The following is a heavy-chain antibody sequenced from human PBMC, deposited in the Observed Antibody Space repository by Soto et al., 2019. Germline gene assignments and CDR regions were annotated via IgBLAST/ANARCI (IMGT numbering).Heavy chain of an antibody. J-gene: IGHJ4*02. D-gene: IGHD5-18*01. CDR2: ISYDGSNK. CDR3: AKTIGPIQLWCPFDY. V-gene: IGHV3-30*18. CDR1: GFTFSSYG. Sequence: PGGSLRLSCAASGFTFSSYGMHWVRQAPGKGLEWVAVISYDGSNKYYADSVKGRFTISRDNSKNTLYLQMNSLRAEDTAVYYCAKTIGPIQLWCPFDYWGQGTLVTVSS.